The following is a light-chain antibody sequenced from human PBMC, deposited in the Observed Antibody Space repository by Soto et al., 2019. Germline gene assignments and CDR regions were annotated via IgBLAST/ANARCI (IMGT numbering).Light chain of an antibody. J-gene: IGKJ1*01. V-gene: IGKV1-39*01. CDR2: SAS. CDR1: RGISSY. Sequence: IQLTQSPSSLSASVGDRVTLTCQASRGISSYLAWYQQKPGKAPKLLVYSASTLQSGVPSRFSGSGSGPDFTLTISSLQPEDFATYYCQQSYSTPQTFGQGTKV. CDR3: QQSYSTPQT.